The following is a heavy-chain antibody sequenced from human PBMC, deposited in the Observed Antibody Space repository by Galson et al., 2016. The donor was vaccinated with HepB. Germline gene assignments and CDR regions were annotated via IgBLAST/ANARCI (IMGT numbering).Heavy chain of an antibody. Sequence: PALVKPTQTLTLTCTFSGFSLSTSGVSVSWIRQPPGKALEWLALIDWDGDESYSASLKTRLTVSKDTSKNQVVLTMTNMDPVDTATYYCSRIKGNYDYIWGSPVPDYYFDYWGQGTLVTVSS. CDR3: SRIKGNYDYIWGSPVPDYYFDY. CDR2: IDWDGDE. V-gene: IGHV2-70*01. J-gene: IGHJ4*02. D-gene: IGHD3-16*01. CDR1: GFSLSTSGVS.